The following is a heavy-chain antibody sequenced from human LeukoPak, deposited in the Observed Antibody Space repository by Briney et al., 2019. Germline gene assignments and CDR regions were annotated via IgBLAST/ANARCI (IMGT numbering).Heavy chain of an antibody. CDR1: GGSVDSGTYY. V-gene: IGHV4-61*01. CDR2: MYHGGTT. J-gene: IGHJ5*02. CDR3: ARAPSYYDSGDWFDP. D-gene: IGHD3-22*01. Sequence: SETLSLTCTVSGGSVDSGTYYWNWIRQPPGKGLEWIGYMYHGGTTNYNPSLKSRVTISVDTSKNQFSLKLSSVTAADTAVYYCARAPSYYDSGDWFDPWGQGTLVTVSS.